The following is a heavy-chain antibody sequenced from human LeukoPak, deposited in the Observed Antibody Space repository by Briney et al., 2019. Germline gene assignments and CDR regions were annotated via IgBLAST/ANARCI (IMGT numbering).Heavy chain of an antibody. Sequence: GGSLRLSCAASGFTFSSYWMHRVRQAPGKGLVSVSRIDPNGRYTSYADSVKGRFTISRDNAKNTLYLQMNTLGAEDTALYYCVRGSTDWNGMDVWGQGTTVTVSS. CDR3: VRGSTDWNGMDV. J-gene: IGHJ6*02. CDR1: GFTFSSYW. V-gene: IGHV3-74*01. CDR2: IDPNGRYT. D-gene: IGHD6-19*01.